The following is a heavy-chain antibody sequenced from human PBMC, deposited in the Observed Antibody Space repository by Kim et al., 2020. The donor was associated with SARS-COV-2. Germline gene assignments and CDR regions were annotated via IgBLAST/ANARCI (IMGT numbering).Heavy chain of an antibody. V-gene: IGHV1-46*01. CDR2: ISPSSVVS. CDR3: ARDLDGSSWARAPRTFDF. Sequence: ASVKVSCKSSGYTFSSHFIHWVRQAPGQGLEWMGIISPSSVVSSNAQDIAGRVTMTSDTSTRTVFMELSRLRLDDTAVYYCARDLDGSSWARAPRTFDFWGKGTMVTASS. CDR1: GYTFSSHF. D-gene: IGHD3-3*01. J-gene: IGHJ3*01.